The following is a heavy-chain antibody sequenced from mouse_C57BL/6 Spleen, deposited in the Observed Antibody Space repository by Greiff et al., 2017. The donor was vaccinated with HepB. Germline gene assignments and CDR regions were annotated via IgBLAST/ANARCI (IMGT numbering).Heavy chain of an antibody. J-gene: IGHJ4*01. V-gene: IGHV1-82*01. D-gene: IGHD1-1*01. Sequence: VQLVESGPELVKPGASVKISCKASGYAFSSSWMNWVKQRPGKGLEWIGRIYPGDGDTNYNGKFKGKATLTADKSSSTAYMKLSSLTSEDSAVYFCARSPGTVVATGYYAMDYWGQGTSVTVSS. CDR3: ARSPGTVVATGYYAMDY. CDR1: GYAFSSSW. CDR2: IYPGDGDT.